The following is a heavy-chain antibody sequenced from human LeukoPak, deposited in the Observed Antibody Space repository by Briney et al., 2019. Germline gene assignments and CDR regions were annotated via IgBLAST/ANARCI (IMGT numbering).Heavy chain of an antibody. CDR1: GDSITSYH. D-gene: IGHD2-15*01. Sequence: PSETLSLTCTVSGDSITSYHWTWIRQSPGRGLEWIGYVYYDGSTQYNPSLKSRVTISLDTSRKQFSLKLTSVTAADTAIYYCATYTRRCSGGTCYSIDYWGQGTLVTVSS. V-gene: IGHV4-59*08. J-gene: IGHJ4*02. CDR3: ATYTRRCSGGTCYSIDY. CDR2: VYYDGST.